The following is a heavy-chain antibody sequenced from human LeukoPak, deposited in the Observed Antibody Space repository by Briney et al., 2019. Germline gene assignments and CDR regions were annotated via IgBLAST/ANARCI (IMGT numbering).Heavy chain of an antibody. CDR1: GYMFNIYG. D-gene: IGHD5-12*01. CDR2: ISAFNGNT. V-gene: IGHV1-18*01. Sequence: ASVKVCCKASGYMFNIYGISWVRQAPGQGLEWMGWISAFNGNTNYARNFQDRVTMTTDTSTSTAYMELTSLSSDDTAVYYCARSPPSTGYDRFDTWGQGTLVTVSS. CDR3: ARSPPSTGYDRFDT. J-gene: IGHJ4*02.